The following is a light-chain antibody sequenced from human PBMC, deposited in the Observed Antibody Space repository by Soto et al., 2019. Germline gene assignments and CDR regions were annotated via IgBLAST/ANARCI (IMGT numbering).Light chain of an antibody. V-gene: IGLV2-14*01. CDR1: NNDVGGFNF. CDR2: DVD. CDR3: SSYTSRSTVI. Sequence: QSALTQPASVSGSPGQSFTISCTGTNNDVGGFNFVSWYQQRPGKVPKLLIYDVDDRPSGVSNRFSGSRSANTASLTISGLQAEDEADYYCSSYTSRSTVIFGGGTKLTVL. J-gene: IGLJ2*01.